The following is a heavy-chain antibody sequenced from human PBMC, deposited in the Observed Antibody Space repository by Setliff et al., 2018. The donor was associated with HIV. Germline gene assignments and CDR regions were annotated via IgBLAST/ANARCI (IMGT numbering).Heavy chain of an antibody. J-gene: IGHJ4*02. V-gene: IGHV1-3*01. CDR1: GYSLTKYA. CDR2: INANKGNT. CDR3: ARDKTSRYYYTGSAYSDYFDF. D-gene: IGHD3-10*01. Sequence: ASVKVSCKASGYSLTKYALHWVRQAPGQRLEWMGWINANKGNTKYSQKFRGRVTITWDTSASAAYMELSSLRSGDTAVYYCARDKTSRYYYTGSAYSDYFDFWGQGTLVTVSS.